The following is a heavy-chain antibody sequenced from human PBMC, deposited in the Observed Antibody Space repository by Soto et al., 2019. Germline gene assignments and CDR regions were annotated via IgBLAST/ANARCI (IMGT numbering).Heavy chain of an antibody. CDR3: ARDGYCISTSCRHYDYYGMDV. D-gene: IGHD2-2*01. V-gene: IGHV1-18*01. CDR1: GYTFTSYG. CDR2: ISAYNGNT. J-gene: IGHJ6*02. Sequence: QVQLVQSGAEVKKPGASVKVSCKASGYTFTSYGISWVRQAPGQGLEWMGWISAYNGNTNYAQKLQGRVTMTTDTSTSTAYMELRSLSSDDTAVYYCARDGYCISTSCRHYDYYGMDVWGQGTTVTVSS.